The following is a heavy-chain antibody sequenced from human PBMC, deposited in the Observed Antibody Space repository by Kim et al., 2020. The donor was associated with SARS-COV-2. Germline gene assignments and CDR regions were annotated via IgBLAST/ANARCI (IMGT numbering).Heavy chain of an antibody. CDR3: AAPPRFAGYCSSTSCPLSY. CDR1: GFTFTSSA. V-gene: IGHV1-58*01. D-gene: IGHD2-2*01. J-gene: IGHJ4*02. Sequence: SVKVSCKASGFTFTSSAVQWVRQARGQRLEWIGWIVVGSGNTNYAQKFQERVTITRDMSTSTAYMELSSLRSEDTAVYYCAAPPRFAGYCSSTSCPLSYWGQGTLVTVSS. CDR2: IVVGSGNT.